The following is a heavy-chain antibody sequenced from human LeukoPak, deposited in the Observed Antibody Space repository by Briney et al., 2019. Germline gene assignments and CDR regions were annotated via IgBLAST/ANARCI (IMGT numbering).Heavy chain of an antibody. J-gene: IGHJ4*02. D-gene: IGHD4-17*01. CDR1: GGSFSGYY. V-gene: IGHV4-34*01. CDR3: AREIPTTVTTSHFDY. Sequence: SETLSLTCAVYGGSFSGYYWSWIRQPPGKGLEWIGEINHSGSTNYNPSLKSRVTISVDTSKNQFSLKLSSVTAADTAVYYCAREIPTTVTTSHFDYWGQGTLVTVSS. CDR2: INHSGST.